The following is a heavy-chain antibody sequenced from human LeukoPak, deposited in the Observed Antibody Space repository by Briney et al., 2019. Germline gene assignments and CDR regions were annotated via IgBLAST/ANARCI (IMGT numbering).Heavy chain of an antibody. CDR2: IYYSGST. CDR3: ARFPNYYDSRGEDY. V-gene: IGHV4-59*01. D-gene: IGHD3-22*01. Sequence: PSETLSLTCTVSGGSISSYYWSWIRQPPGKGLEWIGYIYYSGSTNYNPSLKSRVTISVDTSKNQFSLKLSSVTAADTAVYYCARFPNYYDSRGEDYWGQGTLVTVSS. CDR1: GGSISSYY. J-gene: IGHJ4*02.